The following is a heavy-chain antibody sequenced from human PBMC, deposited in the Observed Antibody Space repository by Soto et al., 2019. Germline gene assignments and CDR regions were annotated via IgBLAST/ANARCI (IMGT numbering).Heavy chain of an antibody. CDR3: ARSRYTYGLIIDY. J-gene: IGHJ4*02. CDR2: VYWTGST. CDR1: GDSITTNGYY. Sequence: KPSETLSLTCSVSGDSITTNGYYWGWIRQPPGKGLQWIGNVYWTGSTFSHPSLTSRVFISVDTSKNEFSLRLTSVTAADTAVYYCARSRYTYGLIIDYWGPGTLVTVSS. D-gene: IGHD2-8*01. V-gene: IGHV4-39*01.